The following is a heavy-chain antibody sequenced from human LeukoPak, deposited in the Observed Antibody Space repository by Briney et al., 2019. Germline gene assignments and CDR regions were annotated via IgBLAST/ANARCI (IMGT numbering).Heavy chain of an antibody. CDR3: ARAGRNDASLGMDV. J-gene: IGHJ6*02. Sequence: GGSLRLSCVASGFTFSSYAMHWVRQAPGKGLEYVSGISGNGGSTYYANSVKDRFNISRDNSKNTLYLQMGSLRAEDTAVYHCARAGRNDASLGMDVWGQGTTVTVSS. D-gene: IGHD1-1*01. V-gene: IGHV3-64*01. CDR1: GFTFSSYA. CDR2: ISGNGGST.